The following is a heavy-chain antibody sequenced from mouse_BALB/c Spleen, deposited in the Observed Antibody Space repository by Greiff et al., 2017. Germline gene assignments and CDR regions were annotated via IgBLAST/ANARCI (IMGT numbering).Heavy chain of an antibody. Sequence: EVQGVESGGGLVKPGGSLKFSCKASGFTFSSYAMSWVRQSPEKRLEWVAEISSGGSYTYYTDTVKGRITISRDNAKNTLYLEMSSLRSEDTAMYYCARSGYYDAMDYWGQGTSVTVSS. J-gene: IGHJ4*01. CDR1: GFTFSSYA. V-gene: IGHV5-9-4*01. CDR3: ARSGYYDAMDY. D-gene: IGHD3-2*02. CDR2: ISSGGSYT.